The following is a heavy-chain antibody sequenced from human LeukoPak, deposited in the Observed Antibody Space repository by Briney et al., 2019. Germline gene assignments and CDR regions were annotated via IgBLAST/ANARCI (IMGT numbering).Heavy chain of an antibody. V-gene: IGHV4-34*01. J-gene: IGHJ6*02. D-gene: IGHD5-18*01. CDR2: SNHFGST. CDR1: GESFSGYF. CDR3: ARGRLQLWSFPLPYNHYAIDV. Sequence: KPSETLPLTCAVSGESFSGYFWTWIRQPPGKGLEWIGESNHFGSTDYNPSLKSRVTISVDTSKKQFSLNVRSVTDADTAVYFCARGRLQLWSFPLPYNHYAIDVWGQGTTVTVSS.